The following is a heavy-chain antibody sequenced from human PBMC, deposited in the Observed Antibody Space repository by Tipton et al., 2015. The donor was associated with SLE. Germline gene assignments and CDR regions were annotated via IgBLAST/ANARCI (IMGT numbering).Heavy chain of an antibody. Sequence: TLSLTCAVYGGSISSSSSYYWAWIRQPPGKGLEWIGRIYTSGSTNYNPSLKSRVTISVDTSKNQFSLKLSSVTAADTAVYYCARGYDFWSGYYYGMDVWGQGTTVTVSS. CDR3: ARGYDFWSGYYYGMDV. CDR1: GGSISSSSSYY. D-gene: IGHD3-3*01. V-gene: IGHV4-61*02. J-gene: IGHJ6*02. CDR2: IYTSGST.